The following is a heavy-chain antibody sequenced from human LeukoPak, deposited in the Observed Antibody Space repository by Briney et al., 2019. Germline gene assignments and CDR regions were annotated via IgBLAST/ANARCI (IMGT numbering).Heavy chain of an antibody. Sequence: SETLSLTCTVSGGSISSYYWCWLRQPPGKGLEWIGHIYYSGSTKYNPSLKSRVTISVDTSKSQFSLKLSSVTAADTAVYYCARQARYCTNGVCYTGSFDYWGQGTLVTVSS. CDR3: ARQARYCTNGVCYTGSFDY. V-gene: IGHV4-59*08. D-gene: IGHD2-8*01. J-gene: IGHJ4*02. CDR1: GGSISSYY. CDR2: IYYSGST.